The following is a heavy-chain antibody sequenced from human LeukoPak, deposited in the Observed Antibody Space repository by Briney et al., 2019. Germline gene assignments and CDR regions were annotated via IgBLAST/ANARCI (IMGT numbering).Heavy chain of an antibody. CDR1: GGSISSYY. CDR3: ARGGGVAAAGTRGYYYYYMDV. V-gene: IGHV4-59*01. CDR2: IYYSGST. Sequence: SETLSLTCTVSGGSISSYYWSWIRHPPGKGLEWIGYIYYSGSTNYNPSLKSRVTISVDTSKNQFSLKLSSVTAADTAVYYCARGGGVAAAGTRGYYYYYMDVWGKGTTVTISS. D-gene: IGHD6-13*01. J-gene: IGHJ6*03.